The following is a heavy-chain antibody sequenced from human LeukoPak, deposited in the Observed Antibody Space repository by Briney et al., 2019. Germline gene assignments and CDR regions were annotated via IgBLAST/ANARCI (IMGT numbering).Heavy chain of an antibody. CDR2: INHSGST. Sequence: PSETLSLTCAVYGGSFSGYYGSWIRQPPGKGLEWIGEINHSGSTNYNPSLKSRVTISVDTSKNQFSLKLSSVTAADTAVYYCARTYGSGWHFDYWGQGTLVTVSS. J-gene: IGHJ4*02. CDR1: GGSFSGYY. D-gene: IGHD6-25*01. CDR3: ARTYGSGWHFDY. V-gene: IGHV4-34*01.